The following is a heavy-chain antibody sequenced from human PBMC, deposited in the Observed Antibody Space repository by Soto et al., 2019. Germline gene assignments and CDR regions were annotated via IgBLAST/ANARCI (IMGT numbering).Heavy chain of an antibody. D-gene: IGHD1-26*01. J-gene: IGHJ2*01. CDR3: AKNSGPNWDFDL. V-gene: IGHV1-18*01. CDR1: GYTFTSYE. CDR2: ISGYNGNT. Sequence: QVQLVQSGDEVKKPGASVKVSCKASGYTFTSYEITWVRQAPGQGLEWMGWISGYNGNTNYAQKFQGRVTMTKETSTSPAYMELRSLRSDDTAVYYCAKNSGPNWDFDLWGRGTLVTVSS.